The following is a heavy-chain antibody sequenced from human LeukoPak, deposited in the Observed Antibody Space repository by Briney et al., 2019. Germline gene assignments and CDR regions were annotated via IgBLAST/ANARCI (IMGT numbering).Heavy chain of an antibody. D-gene: IGHD4/OR15-4a*01. CDR3: ARAYGDYAAYWYFTL. Sequence: SETLSLTCTVSGGSSGTYYWNWIRQPPGKGLEWIGYIDYSGTTSYNPFLKSRLSISLDTSQSQLSLRLTSVTTADTAVYYCARAYGDYAAYWYFTLWGRGTLVTVSS. CDR1: GGSSGTYY. V-gene: IGHV4-59*01. J-gene: IGHJ2*01. CDR2: IDYSGTT.